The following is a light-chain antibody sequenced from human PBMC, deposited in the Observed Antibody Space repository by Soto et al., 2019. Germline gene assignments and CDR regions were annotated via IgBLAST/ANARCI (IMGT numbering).Light chain of an antibody. V-gene: IGLV1-51*01. J-gene: IGLJ1*01. CDR3: GSWDSSLSAYV. Sequence: QSVLTQPPSVSAAPGQKVTISCSGSSSNIGGNSVSWYQQLPGTAPKLLIYDDNKRPSGIPDRLSGPKSGTSATLGITGFQTGDEADYYCGSWDSSLSAYVFGTGTKVTVL. CDR1: SSNIGGNS. CDR2: DDN.